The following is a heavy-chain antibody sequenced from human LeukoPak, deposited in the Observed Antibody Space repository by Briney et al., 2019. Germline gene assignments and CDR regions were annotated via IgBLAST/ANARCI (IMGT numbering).Heavy chain of an antibody. CDR1: GFTFSSYG. CDR3: AKEGVYYYYGMDV. Sequence: GGSLRLSCAAAGFTFSSYGRQWVRQAPGKGLEWGAVISYDGSNKDYEDSVKGRFTISRDNSKNTLYLQMNSLRAEDTAVYYCAKEGVYYYYGMDVWGQGTTVTVSS. J-gene: IGHJ6*02. CDR2: ISYDGSNK. V-gene: IGHV3-30*18.